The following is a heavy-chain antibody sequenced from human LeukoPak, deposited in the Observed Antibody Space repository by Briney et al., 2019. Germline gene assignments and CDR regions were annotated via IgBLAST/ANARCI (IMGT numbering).Heavy chain of an antibody. Sequence: PGGSLRLSCATSGFTFSDYAMTWVRQAPGRGLEWVAGIDSDLGRTHFADSMKGRFTISRDNSKNTLYPQMNSLRAEDTAVYYCAKDRAPKGWLPRPDHDAFDIWGQGTMVTVSS. CDR3: AKDRAPKGWLPRPDHDAFDI. D-gene: IGHD5-24*01. V-gene: IGHV3-23*01. CDR1: GFTFSDYA. J-gene: IGHJ3*02. CDR2: IDSDLGRT.